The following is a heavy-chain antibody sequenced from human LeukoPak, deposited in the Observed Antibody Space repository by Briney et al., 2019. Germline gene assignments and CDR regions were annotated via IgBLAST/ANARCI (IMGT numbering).Heavy chain of an antibody. J-gene: IGHJ4*02. V-gene: IGHV1-2*02. CDR2: INPNSGGT. CDR3: ARVRAWSRLGEIFASRDPNLQFDH. D-gene: IGHD3-16*01. CDR1: GDTSTGYY. Sequence: ASVKVSCKAPGDTSTGYYMRWVSQAPGQGLEWMGWINPNSGGTNYAQKFQGRVTMTRDTSISTAYMELSRLRSDDTAVYYCARVRAWSRLGEIFASRDPNLQFDHGAQGTLVTVSS.